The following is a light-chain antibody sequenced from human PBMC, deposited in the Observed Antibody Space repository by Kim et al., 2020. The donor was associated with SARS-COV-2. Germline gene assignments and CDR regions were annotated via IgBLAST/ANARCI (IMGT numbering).Light chain of an antibody. J-gene: IGKJ2*03. CDR2: DAS. CDR3: QQRSHWPPRS. V-gene: IGKV3-11*01. Sequence: LSPGERAPLSCRASQNINNYLAWYQQKPGQVPRLLIYDASTRVVGIPARFSGSGSGTDFTLTISSLEPEDFAVYYCQQRSHWPPRSFGQGTKLEI. CDR1: QNINNY.